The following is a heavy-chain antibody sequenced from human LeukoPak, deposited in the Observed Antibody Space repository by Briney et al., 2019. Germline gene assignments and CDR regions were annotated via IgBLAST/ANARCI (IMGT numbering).Heavy chain of an antibody. V-gene: IGHV4-31*03. CDR1: VASFSSGDQY. J-gene: IGHJ4*02. CDR2: IHPSGTL. CDR3: SRGLDSRKLGY. D-gene: IGHD3-22*01. Sequence: SQTLSLTCTVSVASFSSGDQYWNWIRQRPGEGLEWIGSIHPSGTLYNNPSLESRVTISIDTSKNQFSLNLNSVTAADTAVYFCSRGLDSRKLGYWGQGTLVTVSS.